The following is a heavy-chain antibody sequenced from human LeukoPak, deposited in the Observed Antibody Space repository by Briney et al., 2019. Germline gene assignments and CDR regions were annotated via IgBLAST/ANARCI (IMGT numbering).Heavy chain of an antibody. Sequence: SETLSLTCTVSSGSISSYYWTWIRQPPGKGLELIGNIHYSGSTNYNPSLKSRVTISVDTSKSQFSLKLTSVTAAGTAVYYCVRTVTSPHYYFDYWGQGTLVTVSS. V-gene: IGHV4-59*08. CDR3: VRTVTSPHYYFDY. D-gene: IGHD4-4*01. CDR2: IHYSGST. CDR1: SGSISSYY. J-gene: IGHJ4*02.